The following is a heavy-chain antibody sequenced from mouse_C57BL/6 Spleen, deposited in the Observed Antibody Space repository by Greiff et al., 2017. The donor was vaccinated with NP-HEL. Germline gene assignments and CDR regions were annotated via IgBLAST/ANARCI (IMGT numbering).Heavy chain of an antibody. D-gene: IGHD2-5*01. Sequence: VQLQQSGPELVKPGASVKISCKASGYSFTGYYMNWVKQSPEKSLEWIGEINPSTGGTTYNQKFKAKATLTVDKSSSTAYMQLKSLTSEDSAVYYCARFGHYSNYGGFAYWGQGTLVTVSA. V-gene: IGHV1-42*01. J-gene: IGHJ3*01. CDR2: INPSTGGT. CDR1: GYSFTGYY. CDR3: ARFGHYSNYGGFAY.